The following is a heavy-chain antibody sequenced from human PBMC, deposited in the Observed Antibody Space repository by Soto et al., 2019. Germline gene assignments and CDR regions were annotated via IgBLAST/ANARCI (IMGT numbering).Heavy chain of an antibody. Sequence: PGGSLRLSCAASGFTFSSYSMNWVRQAPGKGLEWVSSISSSSSYIYYADSVKGRFTISRDNAKNSLYLQMNSLRAEDTAVYYCARDSAGTDNWFDPWGQGTLVTVSS. CDR3: ARDSAGTDNWFDP. D-gene: IGHD6-19*01. J-gene: IGHJ5*02. CDR2: ISSSSSYI. V-gene: IGHV3-21*01. CDR1: GFTFSSYS.